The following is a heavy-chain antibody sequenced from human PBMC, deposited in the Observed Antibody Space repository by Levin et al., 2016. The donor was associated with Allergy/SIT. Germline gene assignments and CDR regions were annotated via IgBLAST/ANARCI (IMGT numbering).Heavy chain of an antibody. D-gene: IGHD1-26*01. V-gene: IGHV5-51*01. CDR2: IYPGDSDT. Sequence: GESLKISCKGSGYSFTSYWIGWVRQMPGKGLEWMGIIYPGDSDTRYSPSFQGQVTISADKSISTAYLQWSSLKASDTAMYYCARRGFSGSYRADYGMDVWGQGTTVTVSS. CDR1: GYSFTSYW. CDR3: ARRGFSGSYRADYGMDV. J-gene: IGHJ6*02.